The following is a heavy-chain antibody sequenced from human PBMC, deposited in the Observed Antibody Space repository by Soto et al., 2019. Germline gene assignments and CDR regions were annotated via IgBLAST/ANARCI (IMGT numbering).Heavy chain of an antibody. CDR3: ARGGEYSSSEDFDY. CDR1: GFTFSIYW. J-gene: IGHJ4*02. CDR2: IKQDGSEK. V-gene: IGHV3-7*01. Sequence: EVQLVESGGGLVQPGGSLRLSCAASGFTFSIYWMSWVRQAPGKGLEWVANIKQDGSEKYYVDSVKGRFTISRDNAKNSLYLQMNSLRAEDTAVYDCARGGEYSSSEDFDYWGQGTLVTVSS. D-gene: IGHD6-6*01.